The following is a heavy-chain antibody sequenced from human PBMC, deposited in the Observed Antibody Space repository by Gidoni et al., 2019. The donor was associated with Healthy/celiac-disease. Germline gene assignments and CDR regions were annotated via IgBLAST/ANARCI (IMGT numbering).Heavy chain of an antibody. Sequence: QVQLQEAGPGLVKPSGTLSLTCAFSGGPIRSSNWWSWVRQPPGKGLEWIGEIYHSGSTNYNPSLKSRVTISVDKSKNQFSLKLSSVTAADTAVYYCARVTPYIVVVPAAAHYYYYGMDVWGQGTTVTVSS. CDR1: GGPIRSSNW. J-gene: IGHJ6*02. CDR3: ARVTPYIVVVPAAAHYYYYGMDV. V-gene: IGHV4-4*02. D-gene: IGHD2-2*01. CDR2: IYHSGST.